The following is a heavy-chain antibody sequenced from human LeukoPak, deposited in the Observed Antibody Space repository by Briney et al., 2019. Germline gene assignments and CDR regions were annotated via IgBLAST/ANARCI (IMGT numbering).Heavy chain of an antibody. J-gene: IGHJ6*03. CDR3: ARVGWEDYYYYYMDV. Sequence: SETLSLTCTVSGGSISVYYWSWIRQPPGKGLEWIGYIYHSGSTYYNPSLKSRVTISVDRSKNQFSLKLSSVTAADTAVYYCARVGWEDYYYYYMDVWGKGTTVTVSS. V-gene: IGHV4-59*12. CDR1: GGSISVYY. D-gene: IGHD1-26*01. CDR2: IYHSGST.